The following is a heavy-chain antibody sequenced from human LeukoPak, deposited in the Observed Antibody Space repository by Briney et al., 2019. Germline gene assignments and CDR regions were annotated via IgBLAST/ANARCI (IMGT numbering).Heavy chain of an antibody. Sequence: GGSLRLSCAASGFTFSSHSFNWVRQAPGKGLEWVSSISGSSSYIYYAVSLKGRFTISRDDAKNSLFLQMNSLRAEDTAVYYCARWGYCSGGNCYIDYWGQGTLVTVSS. J-gene: IGHJ4*02. V-gene: IGHV3-21*01. CDR2: ISGSSSYI. CDR1: GFTFSSHS. D-gene: IGHD2-15*01. CDR3: ARWGYCSGGNCYIDY.